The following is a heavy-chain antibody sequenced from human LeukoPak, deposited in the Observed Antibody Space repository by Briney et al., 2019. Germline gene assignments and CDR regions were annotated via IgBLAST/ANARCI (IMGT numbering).Heavy chain of an antibody. J-gene: IGHJ4*02. CDR2: ISSSSSYI. D-gene: IGHD6-19*01. CDR1: GFTFSSYS. CDR3: ARDPRLVPDYFDY. Sequence: GGSLRLSCAASGFTFSSYSMNWVRQAPGKGLEWVSSISSSSSYIYYADSVKGRFTISRDNAKNSLYLQMNSLRAEDTAVYYCARDPRLVPDYFDYWGQGTLVTVSS. V-gene: IGHV3-21*01.